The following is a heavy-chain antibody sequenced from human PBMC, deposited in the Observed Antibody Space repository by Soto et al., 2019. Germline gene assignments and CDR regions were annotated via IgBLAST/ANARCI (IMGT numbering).Heavy chain of an antibody. D-gene: IGHD6-6*01. J-gene: IGHJ5*02. CDR1: GGSISSYY. Sequence: QVQLQESGPGLVKPSETLSLTCTVSGGSISSYYRSWIRQPAGKGLEWIGRIYTSGSTNYNPSLKRRVTMSVDTSKNQFSLKLSSVTAADTAVYYCARLYYSSSSTWGFDPWGQGTLVTVSS. V-gene: IGHV4-4*07. CDR2: IYTSGST. CDR3: ARLYYSSSSTWGFDP.